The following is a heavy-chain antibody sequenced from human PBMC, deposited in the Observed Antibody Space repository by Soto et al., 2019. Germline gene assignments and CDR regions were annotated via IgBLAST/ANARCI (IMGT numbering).Heavy chain of an antibody. CDR1: GYTFSTYA. Sequence: ASVKVSCKASGYTFSTYAMHWVRQAPGQSLEWMGWINGGTGQTRYSQRFQDRVTITRDTPASTANMELTSLTSEDTAVYYCARGKGMEENYYYYGLDIWGQGPTVTVSS. D-gene: IGHD1-1*01. V-gene: IGHV1-3*01. CDR2: INGGTGQT. CDR3: ARGKGMEENYYYYGLDI. J-gene: IGHJ6*02.